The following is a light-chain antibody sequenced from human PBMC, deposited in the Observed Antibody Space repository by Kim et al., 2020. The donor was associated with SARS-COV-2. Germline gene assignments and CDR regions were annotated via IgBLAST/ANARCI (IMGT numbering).Light chain of an antibody. Sequence: SVAPGQTARITCSGDNLGNKLASWYQQRPGQSPLMVIYQDSKRPSGIPGRFSGSNSGNTATLTIDGTQATDEADYYCQTWDSSTVVFGGGTKLTVL. CDR1: NLGNKL. CDR2: QDS. J-gene: IGLJ2*01. V-gene: IGLV3-1*01. CDR3: QTWDSSTVV.